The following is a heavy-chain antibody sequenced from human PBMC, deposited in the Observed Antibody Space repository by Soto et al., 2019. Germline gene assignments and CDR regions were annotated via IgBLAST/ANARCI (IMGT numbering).Heavy chain of an antibody. CDR1: GGNFSSYT. CDR2: IITILGIA. D-gene: IGHD6-19*01. J-gene: IGHJ4*02. V-gene: IGHV1-69*02. CDR3: ARGSIAVAGPDY. Sequence: QVQLVQSGAEVKKPGSSVKVSCKASGGNFSSYTISWVRQAPGQVLEWMGRIITILGIANYAQKFQGRVTITADKSTSTAYVELSSLRSEDTSVYYCARGSIAVAGPDYWGQGTLVTVSS.